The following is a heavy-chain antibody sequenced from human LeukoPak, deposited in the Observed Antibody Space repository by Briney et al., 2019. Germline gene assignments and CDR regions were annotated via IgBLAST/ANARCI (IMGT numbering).Heavy chain of an antibody. V-gene: IGHV3-73*01. CDR1: GFTFSGSA. CDR3: TRGRGYSYGLPAY. J-gene: IGHJ4*02. Sequence: GGSLRLSCAASGFTFSGSAMHRVRQASGKGLEWVGRIRSKANSYATAYAASVKGRFTISRDDSKNTAYLQMNSLKTEDTAVYYCTRGRGYSYGLPAYWGQGTLVTVSS. CDR2: IRSKANSYAT. D-gene: IGHD5-18*01.